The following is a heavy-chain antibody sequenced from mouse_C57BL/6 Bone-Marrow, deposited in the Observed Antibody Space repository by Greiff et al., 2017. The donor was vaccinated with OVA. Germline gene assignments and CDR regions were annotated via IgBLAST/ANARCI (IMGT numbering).Heavy chain of an antibody. D-gene: IGHD2-4*01. J-gene: IGHJ4*01. CDR2: ISYDGSN. Sequence: EVKLQESGPGLVKPSQSLSLTCSVTGYSITSGYYWNWIRQFPGNKLEWMGYISYDGSNNYNPSLKNRISITRDTSKNQFFLKLNSVTTEDTATDYCARPSTMITTGIGAMDYWGQGTSVTVSS. CDR1: GYSITSGYY. CDR3: ARPSTMITTGIGAMDY. V-gene: IGHV3-6*01.